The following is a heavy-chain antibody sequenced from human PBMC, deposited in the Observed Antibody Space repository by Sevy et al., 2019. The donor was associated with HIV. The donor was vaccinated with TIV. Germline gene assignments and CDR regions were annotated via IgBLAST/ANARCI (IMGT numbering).Heavy chain of an antibody. D-gene: IGHD2-15*01. CDR2: ISSSSTYI. V-gene: IGHV3-21*01. CDR3: ARDLVIPATTDYFYYGMDV. Sequence: LSLTCAASGFTIRTYNMNWVRQAPGKGLEWVSSISSSSTYIYYADSVKGRFTISRDNAKNSRYLQMSSLRAEDTAVYYCARDLVIPATTDYFYYGMDVWGQGTTVTVSS. J-gene: IGHJ6*02. CDR1: GFTIRTYN.